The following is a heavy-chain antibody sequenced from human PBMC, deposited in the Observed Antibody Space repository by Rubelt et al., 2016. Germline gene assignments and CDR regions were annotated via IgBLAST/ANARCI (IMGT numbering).Heavy chain of an antibody. V-gene: IGHV3-48*03. D-gene: IGHD3-22*01. CDR2: ISSRGGSI. CDR3: TTAEIRIGVVNVRGDAFNF. J-gene: IGHJ3*01. Sequence: GKGLEWVSYISSRGGSIYYADSVKGRFTISRDNAKKSLYLQMNSLRAEDTAVYYCTTAEIRIGVVNVRGDAFNFWGQGTTVTVSS.